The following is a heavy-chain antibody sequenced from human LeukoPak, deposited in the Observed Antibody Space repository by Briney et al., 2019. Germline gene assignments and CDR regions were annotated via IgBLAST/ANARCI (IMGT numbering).Heavy chain of an antibody. J-gene: IGHJ5*02. V-gene: IGHV3-30-3*01. D-gene: IGHD6-13*01. CDR2: ISYDGSNK. CDR3: AKGGYGSSWPHNWFDP. Sequence: PGGSLRLSCAASGFTFSTYAMHWVRQAPGKGLEWVAVISYDGSNKYYADSVKGRFTISRDNSKNTLYLQMNSLRAEDTAVYYCAKGGYGSSWPHNWFDPWGQGTLVTVSS. CDR1: GFTFSTYA.